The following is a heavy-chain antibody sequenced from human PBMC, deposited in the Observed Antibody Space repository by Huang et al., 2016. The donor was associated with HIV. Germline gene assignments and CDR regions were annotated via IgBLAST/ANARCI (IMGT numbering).Heavy chain of an antibody. CDR1: GFIFSDYW. CDR2: NESVGISK. J-gene: IGHJ4*01. CDR3: VRAREKGYNFWSGYRY. V-gene: IGHV3-74*02. Sequence: EVELAESGGGSVRPGQSLRLSCVGSGFIFSDYWLHWVRQIPGKGLSGVARNESVGISKSYADSVKGRFTIYRDNSRNTVYLQMSSLKVDDTAVYYCVRAREKGYNFWSGYRYWGQGAQVTVSS. D-gene: IGHD3-3*01.